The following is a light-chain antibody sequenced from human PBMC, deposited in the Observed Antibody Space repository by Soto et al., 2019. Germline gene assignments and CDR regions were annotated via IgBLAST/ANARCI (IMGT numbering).Light chain of an antibody. Sequence: QSALTQPPSVSGAPGQRVTISCTGSSSNIGAGYDVHWYQQLPGTAPKLLIYGNSNRPSGVPDRFSGSKSGTSASLAITGLQAEDEADYYCQSYDSSVSKVVFGGGTQLTVL. CDR2: GNS. J-gene: IGLJ2*01. V-gene: IGLV1-40*01. CDR1: SSNIGAGYD. CDR3: QSYDSSVSKVV.